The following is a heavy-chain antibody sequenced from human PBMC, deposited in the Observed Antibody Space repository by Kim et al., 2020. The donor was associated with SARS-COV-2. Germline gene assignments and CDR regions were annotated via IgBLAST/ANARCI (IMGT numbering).Heavy chain of an antibody. V-gene: IGHV3-23*01. D-gene: IGHD6-13*01. CDR3: AKIVSVAVAGIGYFDY. J-gene: IGHJ4*02. Sequence: VKGRYTISRGNSRDTLYLQMNRLRIEDTAIYYCAKIVSVAVAGIGYFDYWGQGTLVTVSS.